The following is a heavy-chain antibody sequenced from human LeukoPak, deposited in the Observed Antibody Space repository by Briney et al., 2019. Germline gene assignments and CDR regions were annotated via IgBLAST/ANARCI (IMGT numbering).Heavy chain of an antibody. J-gene: IGHJ4*02. CDR2: ISGSGVTT. Sequence: GRSLRLSCAASGFTFSSYDMSWVRQAPGKGLEWASAISGSGVTTYYADSVKGRFTISRDNSKNTLYLQMNSLRAEDTALYYCAKRDTYGSGSSPFDSWGQGTLVTVSS. D-gene: IGHD3-10*01. CDR1: GFTFSSYD. CDR3: AKRDTYGSGSSPFDS. V-gene: IGHV3-23*01.